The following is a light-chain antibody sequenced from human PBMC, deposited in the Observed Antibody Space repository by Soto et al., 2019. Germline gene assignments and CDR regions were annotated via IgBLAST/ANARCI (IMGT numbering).Light chain of an antibody. CDR2: GAS. Sequence: EIVLTQSPGTLSLSPGERATLSCRASQSVSRNYLAWYQHKPGQAPRLLIYGASSRATGFPDRFSGSGSGTDFTLTISRLEPEDFAVYYCQQYGSSPYTFGQGTKLEIK. CDR3: QQYGSSPYT. J-gene: IGKJ2*01. V-gene: IGKV3-20*01. CDR1: QSVSRNY.